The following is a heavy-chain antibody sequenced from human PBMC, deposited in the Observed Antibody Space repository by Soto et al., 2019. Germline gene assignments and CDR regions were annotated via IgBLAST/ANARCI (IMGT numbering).Heavy chain of an antibody. D-gene: IGHD2-2*01. V-gene: IGHV4-39*01. CDR3: ATLTVVPPAMWAFDN. CDR1: GGSISSTNYY. Sequence: QLQLQESGPGLVKSSETLSLTCAVSGGSISSTNYYWGWIRQPPGKGLEWIGTSSYTGATYHNPSLRSRASIFVDTSKTQISLKLRSVTAADTAVYYCATLTVVPPAMWAFDNWGQGILVTVSS. CDR2: SSYTGAT. J-gene: IGHJ4*02.